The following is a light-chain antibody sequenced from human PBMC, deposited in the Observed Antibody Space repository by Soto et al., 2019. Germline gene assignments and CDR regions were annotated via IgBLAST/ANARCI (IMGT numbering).Light chain of an antibody. J-gene: IGLJ1*01. CDR1: SRDVGAYDF. CDR2: EVR. Sequence: QSALTQPASVSGSPGQSITISCTGTSRDVGAYDFVSWYQQHPDKAPKLMIYEVRNRPSGVSNRFSGSKSVNTATLTISGLQAEDEADYYCSSYTTSSTRVFGTGT. CDR3: SSYTTSSTRV. V-gene: IGLV2-14*03.